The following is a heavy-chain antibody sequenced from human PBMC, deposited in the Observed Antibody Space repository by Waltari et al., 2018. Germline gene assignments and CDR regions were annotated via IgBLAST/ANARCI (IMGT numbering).Heavy chain of an antibody. V-gene: IGHV4-61*02. J-gene: IGHJ4*02. Sequence: QVQLQESGPGLVKPSQTLSLTCTVSGGSISRGSYYWSWIRQPAGKGLEWIGRIYTSGSTNYNPSLKSRVTISVDTSKNQFSLKLSSVTAADTAVYYCARDPAGATTLDYFDYWGQGTLVTVSS. CDR3: ARDPAGATTLDYFDY. D-gene: IGHD1-26*01. CDR2: IYTSGST. CDR1: GGSISRGSYY.